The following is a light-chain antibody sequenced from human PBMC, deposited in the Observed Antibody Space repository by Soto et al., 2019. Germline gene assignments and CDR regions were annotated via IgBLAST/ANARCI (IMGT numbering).Light chain of an antibody. Sequence: QSALTQPASVSGSPGQSITISCTGTSSDVGDYNYVSWYQQHPGKAPKLIIYGVSNRPSGISNRFSGSKSGTTASLTVSGHQDEDEDDYYCSSYTATNTLVFGGGTKLTVL. CDR2: GVS. V-gene: IGLV2-14*01. J-gene: IGLJ2*01. CDR3: SSYTATNTLV. CDR1: SSDVGDYNY.